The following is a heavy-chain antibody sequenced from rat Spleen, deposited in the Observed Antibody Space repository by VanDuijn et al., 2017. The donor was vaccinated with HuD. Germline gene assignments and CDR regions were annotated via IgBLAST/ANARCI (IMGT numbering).Heavy chain of an antibody. CDR3: ARRDTYDWYFDF. Sequence: EVQLQESGPGLVKPSQSLSLTCSVTGYSITSSYRWNWIRKFPGNKLEWMGYINNAGNTYYNPSLKSRISITRDTSKNQFFLHMDSVTTEDTATYYWARRDTYDWYFDFWGPGTMVTVSS. CDR1: GYSITSSYR. J-gene: IGHJ1*01. V-gene: IGHV3-3*01. D-gene: IGHD2-2*01. CDR2: INNAGNT.